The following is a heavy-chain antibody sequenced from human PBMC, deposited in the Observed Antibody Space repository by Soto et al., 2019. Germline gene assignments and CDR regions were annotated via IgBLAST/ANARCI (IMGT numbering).Heavy chain of an antibody. CDR3: ARGAPHDYDFWSGYYFWFDP. CDR1: GGSISSGGYY. D-gene: IGHD3-3*01. J-gene: IGHJ5*02. Sequence: PSETLSLTCTVSGGSISSGGYYWSWIRQHPGKGLEWIGYIYYSGSTYYNPSLKSRVTISVDTSKNQFSLKLSSVTAADTAVYYCARGAPHDYDFWSGYYFWFDPWGQGTLVTVSS. CDR2: IYYSGST. V-gene: IGHV4-31*03.